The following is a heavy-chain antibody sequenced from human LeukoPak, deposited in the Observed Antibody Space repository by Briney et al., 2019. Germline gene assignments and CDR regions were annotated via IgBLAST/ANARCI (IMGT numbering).Heavy chain of an antibody. Sequence: ASVKVSCKASGGTFSSYAISWVRQAPGQGLEWMGGIIPIFGTANYAQKFQGRVTITTDESTSTAYMELSSLRSEDTAVYYCASSGGQKVKTLDYWGQGTLVTVSS. V-gene: IGHV1-69*05. D-gene: IGHD4-23*01. CDR3: ASSGGQKVKTLDY. CDR2: IIPIFGTA. J-gene: IGHJ4*02. CDR1: GGTFSSYA.